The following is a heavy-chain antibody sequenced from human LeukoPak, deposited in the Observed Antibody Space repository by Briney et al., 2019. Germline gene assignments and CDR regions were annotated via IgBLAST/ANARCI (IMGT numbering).Heavy chain of an antibody. CDR3: ARLVRGIDYFDY. CDR2: IYYSGST. D-gene: IGHD3-10*02. J-gene: IGHJ4*02. CDR1: GGSISSSSYY. V-gene: IGHV4-39*01. Sequence: SETLSLTCTVSGGSISSSSYYWGWIRQPPGKGLEWIGNIYYSGSTYYNPSLKSRVSISVDTSKNQFSLKLSSVTAADTAVYYCARLVRGIDYFDYWGQGTLVTVSS.